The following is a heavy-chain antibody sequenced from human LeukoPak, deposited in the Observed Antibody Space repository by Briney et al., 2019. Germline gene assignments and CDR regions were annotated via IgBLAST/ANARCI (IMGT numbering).Heavy chain of an antibody. J-gene: IGHJ4*02. Sequence: SCKASGGTFSNYWMHWVRQAPGKGLVWVARMNSDGTTTNYADSMKGRFTISRDNAKNTLFLQMNSLGAEDTAVYYCARAGWYRFDYWGQGTLVTVSS. CDR2: MNSDGTTT. V-gene: IGHV3-74*01. D-gene: IGHD6-19*01. CDR3: ARAGWYRFDY. CDR1: GGTFSNYW.